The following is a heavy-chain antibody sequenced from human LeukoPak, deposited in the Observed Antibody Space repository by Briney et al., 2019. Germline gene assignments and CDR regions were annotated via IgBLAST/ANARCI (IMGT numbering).Heavy chain of an antibody. Sequence: ASVKVSCKAYGYSFSDYYMHWVRQAPGQELEWMGWINPDRGVTNYPQKFQGRVSMTRDTATSTAYMELSSLRSDDTAVYYCARDIVIVTLKGLDWGQGTLVTVSS. V-gene: IGHV1-2*02. CDR1: GYSFSDYY. D-gene: IGHD3-16*02. CDR3: ARDIVIVTLKGLD. CDR2: INPDRGVT. J-gene: IGHJ4*02.